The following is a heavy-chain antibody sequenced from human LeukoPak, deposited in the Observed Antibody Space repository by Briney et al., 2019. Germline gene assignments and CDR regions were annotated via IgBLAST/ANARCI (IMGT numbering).Heavy chain of an antibody. V-gene: IGHV4-4*09. D-gene: IGHD3-3*01. Sequence: SETLSLTCTVSGGSISSYYWNWIRQPPGGGLEWIGYISSSGSTNYNPSLKSRVTISVDTSKNQFSLKLSSVTAADTAVYYCARGPRVLENYYYGMDVWGQGTTVTVSS. J-gene: IGHJ6*02. CDR3: ARGPRVLENYYYGMDV. CDR2: ISSSGST. CDR1: GGSISSYY.